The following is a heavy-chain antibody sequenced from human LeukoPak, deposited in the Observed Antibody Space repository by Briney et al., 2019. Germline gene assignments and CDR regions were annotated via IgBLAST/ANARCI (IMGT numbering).Heavy chain of an antibody. V-gene: IGHV3-23*01. CDR3: ARDFSSGSYYGDYYFDY. Sequence: GGSLRLSCAASGFTFNNYAMSWVRQAPGKGLEWVSAISGRSGSTYYADSVKGRFTISRDNAKNSLYLQMNSLRAEDTAVYYCARDFSSGSYYGDYYFDYWGQGTLVTVSS. D-gene: IGHD1-26*01. J-gene: IGHJ4*02. CDR2: ISGRSGST. CDR1: GFTFNNYA.